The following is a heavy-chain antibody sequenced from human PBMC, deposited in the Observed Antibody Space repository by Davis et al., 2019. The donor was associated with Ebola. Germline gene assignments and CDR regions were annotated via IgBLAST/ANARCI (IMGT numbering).Heavy chain of an antibody. CDR3: AHSIMLQVRGFNY. Sequence: SGPTLAKPTQTLTLTCSFSGFSLDTTAVGVGWIRQSPGKALEWLALIYWDDDKRYNPSLKSRLTITKDTSKNQVVLVMTNMDPVDTATYYCAHSIMLQVRGFNYWGQGALVTVSS. J-gene: IGHJ4*02. V-gene: IGHV2-5*02. D-gene: IGHD3-16*01. CDR2: IYWDDDK. CDR1: GFSLDTTAVG.